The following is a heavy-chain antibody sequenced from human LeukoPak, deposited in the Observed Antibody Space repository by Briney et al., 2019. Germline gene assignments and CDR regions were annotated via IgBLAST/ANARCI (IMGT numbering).Heavy chain of an antibody. Sequence: PGGSPRLACAASGFTFSNSAMSWVRQAPGKGLEWVSSINTSSGSPYYADSVKGRFTISRDTSKNTLFLQMNSLRAEDTALYYCAKGGRGSYRFDYFDFWGQGTLVTVSS. CDR3: AKGGRGSYRFDYFDF. J-gene: IGHJ4*02. CDR1: GFTFSNSA. V-gene: IGHV3-23*01. D-gene: IGHD1-26*01. CDR2: INTSSGSP.